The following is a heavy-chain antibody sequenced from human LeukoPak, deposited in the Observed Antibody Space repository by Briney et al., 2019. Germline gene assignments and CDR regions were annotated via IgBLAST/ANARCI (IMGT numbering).Heavy chain of an antibody. D-gene: IGHD6-13*01. CDR3: ARVFHSSSWYYYFDY. J-gene: IGHJ4*02. CDR2: ISAYNGNT. V-gene: IGHV1-18*01. Sequence: ASVKVSCKASGYTFPSYGISWVRQAPGQGLEWMGWISAYNGNTNYAQKLQGRVTMTTDTSTSTAYMELRSLRSDDTAVYYCARVFHSSSWYYYFDYWGQGTLVTVSS. CDR1: GYTFPSYG.